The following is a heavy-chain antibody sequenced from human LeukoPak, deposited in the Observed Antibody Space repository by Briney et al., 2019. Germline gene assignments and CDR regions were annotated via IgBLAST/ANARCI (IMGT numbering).Heavy chain of an antibody. Sequence: GGSLRLSCAASGFTFSSYAMSWVRQAPGKGLEWVSAISGSGGSTYYADSVKGRFTISRDNSKNTLYLQMNSLRAEDTAVYYCAKDIPVLRYFDWLPDAFDIWGQGTMVTVSS. CDR1: GFTFSSYA. V-gene: IGHV3-23*01. J-gene: IGHJ3*02. CDR3: AKDIPVLRYFDWLPDAFDI. D-gene: IGHD3-9*01. CDR2: ISGSGGST.